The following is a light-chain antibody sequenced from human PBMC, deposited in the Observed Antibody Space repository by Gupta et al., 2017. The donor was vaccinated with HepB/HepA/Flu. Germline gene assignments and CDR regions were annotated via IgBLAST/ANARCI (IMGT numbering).Light chain of an antibody. J-gene: IGKJ2*01. Sequence: DIQMTQSPSSLSASVGDRVTITCQASQDISNYLNWYQQKPGKAPQLLIYGASRLETGVPFRFSGGSSGTLYTLTISGLQPEDFATYFCQQYDDLPYTFGQGTRLE. CDR2: GAS. CDR3: QQYDDLPYT. CDR1: QDISNY. V-gene: IGKV1-33*01.